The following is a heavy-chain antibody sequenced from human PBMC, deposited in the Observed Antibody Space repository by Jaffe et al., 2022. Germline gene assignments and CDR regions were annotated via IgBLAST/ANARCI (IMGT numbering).Heavy chain of an antibody. J-gene: IGHJ4*02. CDR1: GFSLTTSGMC. D-gene: IGHD2-15*01. CDR2: IDWDEGK. V-gene: IGHV2-70*01. CDR3: VRMFCSGGSCCQVLDS. Sequence: QVTLRESGPALVKPTQTLTLTCSFSGFSLTTSGMCVSWIRQPPGKALEWLALIDWDEGKFYSTSLKTRLTISKDTSKNQVVLTMTNMDPVDTATYYCVRMFCSGGSCCQVLDSWGQGTLVTVSS.